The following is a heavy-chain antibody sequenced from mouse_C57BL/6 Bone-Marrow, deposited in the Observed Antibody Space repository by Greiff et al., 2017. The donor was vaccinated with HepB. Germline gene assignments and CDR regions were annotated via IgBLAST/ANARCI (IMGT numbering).Heavy chain of an antibody. Sequence: HVQLQQPGAELVKPGASVKVSCKASGYTFTSYWMHWVKQRPGQGLEWIGRIHPSDSDTNYNQKFKGKATLTVDKSSSTAYMQLSSLTSEDSAVYYCALGGLITTVAYYFDYWGQGTTLTVSS. CDR3: ALGGLITTVAYYFDY. D-gene: IGHD1-1*01. J-gene: IGHJ2*01. CDR2: IHPSDSDT. V-gene: IGHV1-74*01. CDR1: GYTFTSYW.